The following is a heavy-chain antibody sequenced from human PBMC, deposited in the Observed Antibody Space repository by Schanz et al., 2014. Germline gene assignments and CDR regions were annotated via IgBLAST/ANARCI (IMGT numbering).Heavy chain of an antibody. CDR3: ATEGPRGTRHPINYYYAMDN. CDR1: GFTFATYA. V-gene: IGHV3-23*01. CDR2: ISGSGGDSV. Sequence: EVHLLESGGGLVQPGGSLRLSCAASGFTFATYAMSWVRQAPGKGLEWLSHISGSGGDSVDYADSVKGRFTISRDNAKNSVFLQMNRLRAEDTAVYYCATEGPRGTRHPINYYYAMDNWGQGTTVSVSS. D-gene: IGHD6-6*01. J-gene: IGHJ6*02.